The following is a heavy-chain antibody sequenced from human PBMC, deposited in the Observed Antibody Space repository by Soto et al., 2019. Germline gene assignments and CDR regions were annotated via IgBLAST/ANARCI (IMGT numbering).Heavy chain of an antibody. CDR3: ARESVPAAILDYYYYGMDV. D-gene: IGHD2-2*02. CDR1: GYTFTGYY. V-gene: IGHV1-2*04. CDR2: INPNSGGT. Sequence: ASVKVSCKASGYTFTGYYMHWVRQAPGQGLEWMGWINPNSGGTNYAQKFQGWVTMTRDTSISTAYMELSRLRSDDTAVYYCARESVPAAILDYYYYGMDVWGQGTTVTVSS. J-gene: IGHJ6*02.